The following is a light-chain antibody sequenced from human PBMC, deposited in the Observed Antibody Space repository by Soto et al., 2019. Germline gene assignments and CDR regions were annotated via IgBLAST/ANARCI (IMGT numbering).Light chain of an antibody. CDR1: SSNIGGQT. V-gene: IGLV1-44*01. CDR2: SGH. Sequence: QSVLTQPPSVSGTPRQSVTISCSGSSSNIGGQTVSWYQQLPGTAPNLLIYSGHQRPSGVPDRFSASKSGSSASLAISGLQSEDEGDYYCAAWDESLNGQVFGGGTQLTVL. J-gene: IGLJ3*02. CDR3: AAWDESLNGQV.